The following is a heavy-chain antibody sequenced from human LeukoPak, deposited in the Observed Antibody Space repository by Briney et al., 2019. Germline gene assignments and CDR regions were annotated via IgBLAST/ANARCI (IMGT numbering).Heavy chain of an antibody. CDR1: GYTFTSYA. D-gene: IGHD3-10*01. J-gene: IGHJ4*02. Sequence: ASVKVSCKASGYTFTSYAMNWVRQAPGQGLEWMGWINTNTGNPTYAQGFTGRFVFSLDTSVSTAYLQISSLKAEDTAVYYCARDLLQGITMVRGVTKDYWGQGTLVTVSS. CDR3: ARDLLQGITMVRGVTKDY. CDR2: INTNTGNP. V-gene: IGHV7-4-1*02.